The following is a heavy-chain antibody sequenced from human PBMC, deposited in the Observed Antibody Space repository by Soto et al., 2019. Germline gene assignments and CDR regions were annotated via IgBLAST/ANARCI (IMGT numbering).Heavy chain of an antibody. Sequence: QVQLVQSGAEVKKPGSSVKVSCKASGGTFSSYAISWVRQAPGQGLEWMGGIIPIFGTANYAQKFQGRVTITADEYPSTAYMELSSLRSEDTAVYYCALGLIAVAGTGYYGMDVWGQGTTVTVSS. CDR3: ALGLIAVAGTGYYGMDV. V-gene: IGHV1-69*12. D-gene: IGHD6-19*01. CDR1: GGTFSSYA. CDR2: IIPIFGTA. J-gene: IGHJ6*02.